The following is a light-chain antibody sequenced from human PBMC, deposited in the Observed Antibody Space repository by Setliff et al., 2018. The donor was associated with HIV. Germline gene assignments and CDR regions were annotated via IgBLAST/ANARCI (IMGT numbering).Light chain of an antibody. J-gene: IGLJ1*01. Sequence: QSALTQPASVSGSPGQSITISCTGTSSDVGDYKYVSWYQQLPGKAPKLMLYDVSHRPSGVSNRFSGSKSGDTASLTISGLQADDEANYYSSSYSSSTSFYVFGTGTKV. V-gene: IGLV2-14*03. CDR2: DVS. CDR3: SSYSSSTSFYV. CDR1: SSDVGDYKY.